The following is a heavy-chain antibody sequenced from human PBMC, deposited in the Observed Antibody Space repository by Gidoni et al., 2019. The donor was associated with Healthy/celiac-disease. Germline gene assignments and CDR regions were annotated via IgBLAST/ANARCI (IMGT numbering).Heavy chain of an antibody. J-gene: IGHJ6*02. Sequence: QVQLVESGGGLVQPGGSLRLSCAPSGFPFSYYYMSWIRQAPGKGLEWVAYISSSGSTIYYADSVKGRFTSSRDNAKNSLYLQMNSLRAEDTAVYYCASSSGKNYYYYGMDVWGQGTTVTVSS. CDR1: GFPFSYYY. D-gene: IGHD6-19*01. V-gene: IGHV3-11*01. CDR2: ISSSGSTI. CDR3: ASSSGKNYYYYGMDV.